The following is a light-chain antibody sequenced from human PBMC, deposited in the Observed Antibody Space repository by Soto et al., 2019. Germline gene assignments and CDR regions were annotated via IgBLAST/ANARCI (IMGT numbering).Light chain of an antibody. Sequence: DIQMTQSPSILSASVGDKVTITCRASQSISSWLAWYQQKPGKAPNLLIYDASSVESGVPSRFSGSGSGTECTLTISSLQPDDFATYYCQHYDSYSGTFGQGTKVEIK. CDR2: DAS. V-gene: IGKV1-5*01. CDR3: QHYDSYSGT. J-gene: IGKJ1*01. CDR1: QSISSW.